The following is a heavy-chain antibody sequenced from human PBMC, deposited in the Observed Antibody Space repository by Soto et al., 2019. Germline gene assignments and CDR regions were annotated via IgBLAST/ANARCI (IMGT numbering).Heavy chain of an antibody. CDR3: ARGRYGDY. Sequence: QVHLVQSGAEVKKPGASVKVSCKGSGYTFTCYAITWVRPAPGQGLEWMGWISAHNGNTDYAQKLQGRVTVTRDTSTSTAYMELRSLRSDDTAVYYCARGRYGDYWGQGALVTVSS. CDR2: ISAHNGNT. CDR1: GYTFTCYA. J-gene: IGHJ4*02. V-gene: IGHV1-18*01. D-gene: IGHD1-1*01.